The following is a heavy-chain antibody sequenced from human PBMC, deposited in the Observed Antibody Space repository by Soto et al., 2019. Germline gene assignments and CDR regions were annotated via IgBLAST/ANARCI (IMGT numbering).Heavy chain of an antibody. D-gene: IGHD2-8*02. CDR1: GGSISSSSYY. J-gene: IGHJ6*04. V-gene: IGHV4-39*01. Sequence: SETLSLTCTVSGGSISSSSYYWGWILHPPGKGLEWIGSIYYSVSTYYNPSLKSRVTISVDTSKNHFSLKLSSVTAADTAVYYCARVILDYYYGTDVWGKETTVSLSS. CDR2: IYYSVST. CDR3: ARVILDYYYGTDV.